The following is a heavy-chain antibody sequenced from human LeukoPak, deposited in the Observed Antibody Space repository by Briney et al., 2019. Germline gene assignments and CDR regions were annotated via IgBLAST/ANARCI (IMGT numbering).Heavy chain of an antibody. Sequence: ASVKVSCRASGFTFSTYAMHWVRQAPGQGLEWMGWITPSGDTKYPQKFQGRVAITWDTSITIAYMDLSRLTADDTAIYYCARDRYGDGFAHFDYWGQGALVTVSS. D-gene: IGHD5-24*01. CDR1: GFTFSTYA. V-gene: IGHV1-2*02. CDR3: ARDRYGDGFAHFDY. CDR2: ITPSGDT. J-gene: IGHJ4*02.